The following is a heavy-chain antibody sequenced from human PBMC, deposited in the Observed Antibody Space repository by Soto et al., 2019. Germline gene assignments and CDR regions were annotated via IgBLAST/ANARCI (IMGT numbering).Heavy chain of an antibody. CDR3: SRERREEIHSGYDIDY. Sequence: SETLSLTCTVSGDSISNYYWSWVRQPAGKGLEWIGRIYTNGIPDYNPSLNSRVTISIDTSKNQFSLKVTSVTAADTAVYYCSRERREEIHSGYDIDYWGQGALVTVSS. CDR2: IYTNGIP. V-gene: IGHV4-4*07. J-gene: IGHJ4*02. D-gene: IGHD5-12*01. CDR1: GDSISNYY.